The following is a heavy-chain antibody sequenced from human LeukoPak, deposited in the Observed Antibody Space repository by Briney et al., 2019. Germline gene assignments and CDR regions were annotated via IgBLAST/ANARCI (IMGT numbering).Heavy chain of an antibody. Sequence: ASVKVSCKASGGTFSSYAISWVRQAPGQGLEWMGGIIPIFGTANYAQKFQGRVTITADESTSTAYMELSSLRSEDTAVYYCARVRHNYANAFDIWGQGTMVTVSS. CDR1: GGTFSSYA. CDR3: ARVRHNYANAFDI. V-gene: IGHV1-69*13. CDR2: IIPIFGTA. J-gene: IGHJ3*02. D-gene: IGHD1-1*01.